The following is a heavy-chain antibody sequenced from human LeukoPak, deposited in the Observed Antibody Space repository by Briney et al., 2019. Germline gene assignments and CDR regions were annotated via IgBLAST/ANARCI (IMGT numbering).Heavy chain of an antibody. CDR1: GSSLSTSGVA. V-gene: IGHV2-5*02. D-gene: IGHD5-18*01. Sequence: SGPTLVNPTQTLTLTCTFSGSSLSTSGVAVGWIRQPPGKALEWLALIYWDDDKRYSPSLKSRLSITKVTSKNQVVLTMTNMDPVDTATYYCAHSEDTALVHDAFDIWGQGTMVTVSS. J-gene: IGHJ3*02. CDR2: IYWDDDK. CDR3: AHSEDTALVHDAFDI.